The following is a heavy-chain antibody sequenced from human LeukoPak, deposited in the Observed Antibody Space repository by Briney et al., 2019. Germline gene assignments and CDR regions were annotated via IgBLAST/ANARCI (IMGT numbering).Heavy chain of an antibody. CDR2: ISAYNGNT. CDR1: GYTFTSYG. D-gene: IGHD6-6*01. CDR3: ARRTYSRSSSIFDN. J-gene: IGHJ4*02. V-gene: IGHV1-18*01. Sequence: GASVKVSCKASGYTFTSYGISWVRQAPGQGLEWMGWISAYNGNTNYAQKLQGRVTMTTDTSTSTAYMELRSLRSDDTAVYYCARRTYSRSSSIFDNWGQGTLVTVSS.